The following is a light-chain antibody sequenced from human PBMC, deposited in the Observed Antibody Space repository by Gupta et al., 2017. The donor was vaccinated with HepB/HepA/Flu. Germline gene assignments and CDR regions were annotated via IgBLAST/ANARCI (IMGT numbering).Light chain of an antibody. J-gene: IGLJ1*01. V-gene: IGLV2-14*03. CDR3: SSYTSSSTLGV. CDR1: SSDVGGYNY. Sequence: QSALTQPASVSWSPGQSITISCTGTSSDVGGYNYVSWYQQHPGKAPKLMIYDVSNRPSGVSNLFSGSKSGNTASLTISGLQAEDEADYYCSSYTSSSTLGVFGTGTKVTVL. CDR2: DVS.